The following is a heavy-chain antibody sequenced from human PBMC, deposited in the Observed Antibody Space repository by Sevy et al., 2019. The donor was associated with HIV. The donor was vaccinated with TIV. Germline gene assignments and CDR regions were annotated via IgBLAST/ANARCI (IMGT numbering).Heavy chain of an antibody. CDR2: IYYNGHI. Sequence: SETLSLTCTVSGGSITSLYWNWIRQPPGKGLEWIANIYYNGHINYNPSLKSRVTLSLDTSKNQFALRLSSVTAADTAMYYCAGENAWGRGYSWGQGTLVIVSS. J-gene: IGHJ4*02. V-gene: IGHV4-59*08. CDR3: AGENAWGRGYS. D-gene: IGHD1-26*01. CDR1: GGSITSLY.